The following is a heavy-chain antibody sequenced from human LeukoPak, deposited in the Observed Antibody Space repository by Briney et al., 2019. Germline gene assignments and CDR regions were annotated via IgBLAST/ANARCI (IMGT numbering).Heavy chain of an antibody. CDR3: ARIWEGFDP. D-gene: IGHD1-26*01. J-gene: IGHJ5*02. CDR1: GFTFSSYW. CDR2: INHSGST. Sequence: GSLRLSCAASGFTFSSYWMSWIRQPPGKGLEWIGEINHSGSTNYNPSLKSRVTISVDTSKNQFSLKLSSVTAADTAVYYCARIWEGFDPWGQGTLVTVSS. V-gene: IGHV4-34*01.